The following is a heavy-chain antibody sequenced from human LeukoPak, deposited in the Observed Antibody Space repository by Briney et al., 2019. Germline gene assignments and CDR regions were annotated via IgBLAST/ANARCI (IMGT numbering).Heavy chain of an antibody. CDR2: ISAYNGNT. D-gene: IGHD6-13*01. J-gene: IGHJ4*02. CDR1: GYTFTSYG. Sequence: ASVKVSCKASGYTFTSYGISWVRQAPGQGLEWMGWISAYNGNTNYAQKLQGRVTMTTDTSTSTAYIELRSLRSDDTAVYYCARGEVKPPPARSPRYSSSVGFDYWGQGTLVTVSS. CDR3: ARGEVKPPPARSPRYSSSVGFDY. V-gene: IGHV1-18*01.